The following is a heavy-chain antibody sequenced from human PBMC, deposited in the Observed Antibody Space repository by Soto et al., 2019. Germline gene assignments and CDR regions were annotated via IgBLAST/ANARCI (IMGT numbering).Heavy chain of an antibody. Sequence: QVQLQESGPGLVKPSETLSLTCTVSGGSISSYYWSWIRQPPGKGLEWIGYIYYSGSTNYNPSLISRVTISVDTSNIPFSLKLISVTAADTAVYYCPRHLYDSSGYFDYWGQGTLVTVSS. D-gene: IGHD3-22*01. CDR2: IYYSGST. V-gene: IGHV4-59*08. CDR1: GGSISSYY. CDR3: PRHLYDSSGYFDY. J-gene: IGHJ4*02.